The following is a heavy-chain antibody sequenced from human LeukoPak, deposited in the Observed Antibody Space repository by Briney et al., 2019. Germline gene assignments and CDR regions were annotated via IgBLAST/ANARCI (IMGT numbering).Heavy chain of an antibody. CDR1: GFTFYNAW. J-gene: IGHJ5*02. D-gene: IGHD3-10*01. CDR2: IRYDGSNK. Sequence: GGSLRLSCAASGFTFYNAWMSWVRQAPGKGLEWVAFIRYDGSNKYYADSVKGRFTISRDNSKNTLYLQMNSLRAEDTAVYYCAKEYGSGSAIDPWGQGTLVIVSS. CDR3: AKEYGSGSAIDP. V-gene: IGHV3-30*02.